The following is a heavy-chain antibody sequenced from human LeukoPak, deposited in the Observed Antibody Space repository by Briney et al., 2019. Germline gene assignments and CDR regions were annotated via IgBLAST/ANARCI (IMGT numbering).Heavy chain of an antibody. V-gene: IGHV3-23*01. CDR2: ITSSGGST. CDR3: ASGRQLGR. CDR1: GFTFSNYA. J-gene: IGHJ4*02. D-gene: IGHD6-13*01. Sequence: GGSLRLSCAASGFTFSNYAMSWVRQAPGRGLEWVSGITSSGGSTYYADSVKGRFTISRDNSKNTLSLQMNSLRVEDTAVYYCASGRQLGRWGQGTLVTVSS.